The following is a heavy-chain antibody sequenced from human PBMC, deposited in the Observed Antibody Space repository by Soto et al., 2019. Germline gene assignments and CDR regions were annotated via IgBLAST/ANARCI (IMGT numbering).Heavy chain of an antibody. V-gene: IGHV3-21*01. CDR1: GFPFNNYG. Sequence: PGGSLRLSCTVSGFPFNNYGINWVRQAPGKGLEWVSSVSKGDYTYYSDSVKGRFTISRDNAKNSVSLQMNTLRVEDTAVYYCAREDSIIIPAVSDFWGQGTLVTVSS. J-gene: IGHJ4*02. CDR2: VSKGDYT. D-gene: IGHD2-2*01. CDR3: AREDSIIIPAVSDF.